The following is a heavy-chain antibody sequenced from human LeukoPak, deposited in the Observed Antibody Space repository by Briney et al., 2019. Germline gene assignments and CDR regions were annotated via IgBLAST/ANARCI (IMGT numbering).Heavy chain of an antibody. J-gene: IGHJ4*02. D-gene: IGHD6-13*01. Sequence: SETLSLTRTVSGGSISSYYWSWIRQPAGEGLEWMGRIYTSGSTTYNPSLKSRVTLSVDTSKNQFSLKLSSVTAADTAVYYCARSSSSWYGVDYWGQGTLVTVSS. CDR3: ARSSSSWYGVDY. V-gene: IGHV4-4*07. CDR2: IYTSGST. CDR1: GGSISSYY.